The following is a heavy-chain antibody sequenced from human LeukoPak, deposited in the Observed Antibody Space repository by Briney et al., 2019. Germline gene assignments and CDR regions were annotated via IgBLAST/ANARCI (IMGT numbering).Heavy chain of an antibody. CDR1: GGSTSSGSYY. CDR2: IYTSGST. D-gene: IGHD6-19*01. Sequence: PSETLSLTCTASGGSTSSGSYYWSWIRQPAGKGLEWIGRIYTSGSTNYNPSLKSRVTISVDTSKNQFSLKLSSVTAADTAVYYCAREGIAVAGSAFDIWGQGTMVTVSS. V-gene: IGHV4-61*02. CDR3: AREGIAVAGSAFDI. J-gene: IGHJ3*02.